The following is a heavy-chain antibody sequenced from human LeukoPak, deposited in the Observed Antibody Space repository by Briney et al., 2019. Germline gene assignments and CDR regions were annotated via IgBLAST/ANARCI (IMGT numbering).Heavy chain of an antibody. CDR3: ARDYASNVPFDY. CDR1: GYTFTSYY. J-gene: IGHJ4*02. D-gene: IGHD3-16*01. CDR2: INPSGGST. V-gene: IGHV1-46*01. Sequence: ASVKVSCKASGYTFTSYYMHWVRQAPGQGLEWMGIINPSGGSTSYAQKFQGRVTMTRDTSTSTVYMELSGLRSEDTAVYYCARDYASNVPFDYWGQGTLVTVSS.